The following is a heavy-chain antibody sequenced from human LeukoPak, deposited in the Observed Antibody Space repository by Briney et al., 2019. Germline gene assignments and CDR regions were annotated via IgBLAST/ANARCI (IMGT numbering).Heavy chain of an antibody. D-gene: IGHD2-2*01. J-gene: IGHJ3*02. V-gene: IGHV3-23*01. CDR1: GFTFSSYA. Sequence: GGSLRLSCAASGFTFSSYAMSWVRQAPGKGLEWVSAISGSGGSTYYADSVKGRFTISRDNSKNTLYLQMNSLRAEDTAVYYSAKDSCSSTSCYGYGGAFDIWGQGTMVTVSS. CDR2: ISGSGGST. CDR3: AKDSCSSTSCYGYGGAFDI.